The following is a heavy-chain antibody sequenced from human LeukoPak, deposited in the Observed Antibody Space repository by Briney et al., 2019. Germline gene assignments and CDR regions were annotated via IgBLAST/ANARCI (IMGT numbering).Heavy chain of an antibody. V-gene: IGHV3-23*01. CDR3: AKVGSSWYIYYFDY. Sequence: TGGSLRLSCAASGFTFSSYAMSWVRQAPGKGLEWVSAISGSGGSTYYADSVKGRFTISRDNSKNTLYLQMNSLRAEDTAVYYCAKVGSSWYIYYFDYWGQGTLVTVSS. J-gene: IGHJ4*02. CDR2: ISGSGGST. CDR1: GFTFSSYA. D-gene: IGHD6-13*01.